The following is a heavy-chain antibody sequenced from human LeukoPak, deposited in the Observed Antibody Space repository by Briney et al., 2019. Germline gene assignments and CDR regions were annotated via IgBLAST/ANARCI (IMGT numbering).Heavy chain of an antibody. V-gene: IGHV1-46*01. CDR3: ARDGPDYGDYAAFDI. D-gene: IGHD4-17*01. CDR2: INPSGGST. J-gene: IGHJ3*02. CDR1: GYTFTSYY. Sequence: GASVKVSCKASGYTFTSYYMHWVRQAPGQGLVWMGIINPSGGSTGYAQKFQGRVTMTRDTSTSTVYMELSSLRSEDTAVYYCARDGPDYGDYAAFDIWGQGTMVTVSS.